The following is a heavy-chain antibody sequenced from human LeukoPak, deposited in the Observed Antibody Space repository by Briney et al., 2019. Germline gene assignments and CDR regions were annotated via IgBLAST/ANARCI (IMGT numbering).Heavy chain of an antibody. CDR1: GFTFSSYG. Sequence: GRSLRLSCAASGFTFSSYGMHWVRQAPGKGLEWVAVISYDGSNKYYADSVKGRFTISRDNSKNTLYLQMNSLRAEDTAVYYCAKDRILTGYAFDYWGQGTLVTVSS. CDR2: ISYDGSNK. J-gene: IGHJ4*02. D-gene: IGHD3-9*01. CDR3: AKDRILTGYAFDY. V-gene: IGHV3-30*18.